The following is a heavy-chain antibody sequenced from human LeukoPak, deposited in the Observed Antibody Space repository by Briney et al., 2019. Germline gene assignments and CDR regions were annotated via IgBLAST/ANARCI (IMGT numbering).Heavy chain of an antibody. V-gene: IGHV3-21*01. CDR2: IGSGSSDI. CDR3: ATDGRSSGWYGFDY. CDR1: GRSIRPFP. Sequence: AGGSLTLSCAASGRSIRPFPMIWVRQPPGEGLEWLWFIGSGSSDIYYADSIKGRFSVFRADARESLYLQMDSLRAEDTAVYYCATDGRSSGWYGFDYWGQGTLVTVSS. J-gene: IGHJ4*02. D-gene: IGHD6-19*01.